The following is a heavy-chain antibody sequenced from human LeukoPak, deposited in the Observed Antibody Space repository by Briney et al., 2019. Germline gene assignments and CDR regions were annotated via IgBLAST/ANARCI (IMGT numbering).Heavy chain of an antibody. J-gene: IGHJ4*02. CDR2: IYYSGTT. Sequence: PQTLSLTCTVSGSSITSGGHYWSWIRQHPGKGLEWIGYIYYSGTTYYNPSLKSRVTISLGTSKNQFSLQLSSVTAADTAVYYCARASRLGELSLGYWGQGTLATVSS. CDR1: GSSITSGGHY. CDR3: ARASRLGELSLGY. V-gene: IGHV4-31*03. D-gene: IGHD3-16*02.